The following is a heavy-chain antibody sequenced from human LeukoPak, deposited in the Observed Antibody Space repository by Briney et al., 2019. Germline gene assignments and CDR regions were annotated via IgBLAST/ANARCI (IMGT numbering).Heavy chain of an antibody. D-gene: IGHD2-2*01. CDR2: IRSKAYGGTT. CDR1: GFTFSNAW. CDR3: TSWYCSSTSCYRVTDY. V-gene: IGHV3-49*04. J-gene: IGHJ4*02. Sequence: PGGSLRLSCAASGFTFSNAWMSWVRQAPGKGLEWVGFIRSKAYGGTTEYAASVKGRFTISRDDSKSIAYLQMNSLKTEDTAVYYCTSWYCSSTSCYRVTDYWGQGTLDTVSS.